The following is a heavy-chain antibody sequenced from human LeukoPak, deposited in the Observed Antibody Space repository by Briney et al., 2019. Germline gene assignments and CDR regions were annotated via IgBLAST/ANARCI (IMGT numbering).Heavy chain of an antibody. CDR3: AKKTSYCAGDCYPYYFDH. CDR1: GFAFSSYT. J-gene: IGHJ4*02. D-gene: IGHD2-21*02. Sequence: TGGSLRLSCATSGFAFSSYTMGWVRQAPGKGLEWVSAITGSGGSTYYADSVKGRFTIYRDNSKNTLYLQMNSLRADDTAVYYCAKKTSYCAGDCYPYYFDHWGQGTLVTVSS. V-gene: IGHV3-23*01. CDR2: ITGSGGST.